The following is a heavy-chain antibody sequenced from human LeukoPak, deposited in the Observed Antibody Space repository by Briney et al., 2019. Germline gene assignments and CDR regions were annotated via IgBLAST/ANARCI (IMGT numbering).Heavy chain of an antibody. CDR1: GGTFISYA. Sequence: SVKVSCKASGGTFISYAISWVRQAPGQGLEWMGGIIPIFGTANYAQKFQGRGTITTDESTSTAYMELSNLRSEDTAVYYCASTSLSSYDSSGYYSYDAFDIWGQGTMVTVSS. CDR2: IIPIFGTA. V-gene: IGHV1-69*05. CDR3: ASTSLSSYDSSGYYSYDAFDI. J-gene: IGHJ3*02. D-gene: IGHD3-22*01.